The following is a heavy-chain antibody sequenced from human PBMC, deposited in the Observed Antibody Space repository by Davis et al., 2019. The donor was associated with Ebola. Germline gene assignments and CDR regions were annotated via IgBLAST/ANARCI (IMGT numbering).Heavy chain of an antibody. D-gene: IGHD1-26*01. Sequence: GESLKISCAASGFSFSTYGMSWVRQAPGKGLEWVAVISYDGSNKYYADSVRGRFTISRDNSKNTLSLQMNSLRAEDTAVYYCAKEAPGEWELIGDYWGQGTLVTVSS. CDR1: GFSFSTYG. CDR2: ISYDGSNK. CDR3: AKEAPGEWELIGDY. V-gene: IGHV3-30*18. J-gene: IGHJ4*02.